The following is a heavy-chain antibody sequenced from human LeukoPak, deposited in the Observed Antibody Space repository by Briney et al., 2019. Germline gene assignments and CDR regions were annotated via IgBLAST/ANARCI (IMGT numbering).Heavy chain of an antibody. CDR1: GFTFSNYW. CDR2: IKQGGSEK. V-gene: IGHV3-7*01. D-gene: IGHD1-26*01. CDR3: ARYQVGATAIFDY. J-gene: IGHJ4*02. Sequence: GGSLRLSCTTSGFTFSNYWMSWVRQAQGKGLEWVANIKQGGSEKHYVDSVKGRFTISRDNAKNSLYLQMNSLRAEDTAVYYCARYQVGATAIFDYWGQGTLVTVSS.